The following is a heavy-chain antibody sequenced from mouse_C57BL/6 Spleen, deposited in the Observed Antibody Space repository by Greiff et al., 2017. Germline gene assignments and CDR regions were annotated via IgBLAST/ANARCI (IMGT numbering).Heavy chain of an antibody. D-gene: IGHD2-1*01. CDR1: GYAFTNYL. Sequence: VQLQESGAELVRPGTSVKVSCKASGYAFTNYLIEWVKQRPGQGLEWIGVINPGSGGTNYNEKFKGKATLTADKSSSTAYMQLSSLTSEDSAVYFCARSGGNYVWFAYWGQGTLVTVSA. CDR3: ARSGGNYVWFAY. CDR2: INPGSGGT. V-gene: IGHV1-54*01. J-gene: IGHJ3*01.